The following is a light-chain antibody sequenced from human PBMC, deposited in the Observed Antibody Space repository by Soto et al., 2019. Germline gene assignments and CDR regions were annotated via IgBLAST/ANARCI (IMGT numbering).Light chain of an antibody. Sequence: DIQMTQSPSSLSASVGDRVTITCRASQSISSYLNWYQQKPGKAPKLLIYAASSLQSGVPSRFSGSGSGTDFTLTIGSLQPEDFATYYCQQFYSTPRFTFGGGTKVEIK. CDR2: AAS. CDR1: QSISSY. CDR3: QQFYSTPRFT. J-gene: IGKJ4*01. V-gene: IGKV1-39*01.